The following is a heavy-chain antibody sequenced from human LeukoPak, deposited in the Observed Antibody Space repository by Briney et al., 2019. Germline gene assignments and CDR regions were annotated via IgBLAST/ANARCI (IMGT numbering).Heavy chain of an antibody. V-gene: IGHV1-2*02. CDR1: GYTFTGYY. Sequence: ASVKVSCKASGYTFTGYYIHWVRQAPGPGLEWMGWINPNSGGTKYAQKFQGRVTMTRDTSISTAYMELSRLISDDTAVYYCARAQTYCSGVTCYSDSWGQGTLVTVSS. D-gene: IGHD2-15*01. CDR3: ARAQTYCSGVTCYSDS. J-gene: IGHJ4*02. CDR2: INPNSGGT.